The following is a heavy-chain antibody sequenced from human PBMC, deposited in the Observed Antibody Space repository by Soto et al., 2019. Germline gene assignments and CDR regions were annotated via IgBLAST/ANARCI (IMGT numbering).Heavy chain of an antibody. CDR1: GGSISSYY. D-gene: IGHD2-8*02. V-gene: IGHV4-59*08. Sequence: SETLSLTCTVSGGSISSYYWSWIRQPPGKGLEWIGYIYYSGSTNYNPSLKSRVTITVDTSKNQFSLKLSSVTAADTAVYYCARLYGGVAFDIWGQGTMVTVSS. J-gene: IGHJ3*02. CDR2: IYYSGST. CDR3: ARLYGGVAFDI.